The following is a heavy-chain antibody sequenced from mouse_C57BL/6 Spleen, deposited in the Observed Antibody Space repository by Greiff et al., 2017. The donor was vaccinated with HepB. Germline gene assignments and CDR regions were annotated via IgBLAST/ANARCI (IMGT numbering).Heavy chain of an antibody. CDR3: ARYYYDAMDY. V-gene: IGHV1-59*01. CDR1: GYTFTSYW. Sequence: QVQLQQPGAELVRPGTSVKLSCKASGYTFTSYWMHWVKQRPGQGLEWIGVIDPSDSYTNYNQKFKGKATLTVDTSSSTAYMQLSSLTSEDSAVYYCARYYYDAMDYWGKGTSVTVSS. J-gene: IGHJ4*01. CDR2: IDPSDSYT. D-gene: IGHD2-1*01.